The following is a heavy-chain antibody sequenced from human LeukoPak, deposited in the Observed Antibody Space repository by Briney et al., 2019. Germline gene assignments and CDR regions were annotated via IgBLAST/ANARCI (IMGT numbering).Heavy chain of an antibody. D-gene: IGHD1-26*01. CDR1: GGSISSYY. V-gene: IGHV4-59*01. CDR3: AREAGATGMDV. Sequence: SETLSLTCTVSGGSISSYYWSWIRQPPGKGLEWIGYIYYSGSTNYNPSLKSRVTISVDTFKNQFSLKLSSVTAADTAVYYCAREAGATGMDVWGQGTTVTVSS. J-gene: IGHJ6*02. CDR2: IYYSGST.